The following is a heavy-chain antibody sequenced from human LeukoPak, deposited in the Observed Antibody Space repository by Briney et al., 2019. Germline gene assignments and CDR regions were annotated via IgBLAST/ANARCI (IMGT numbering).Heavy chain of an antibody. CDR1: GYTFTKYA. CDR2: INTNTGNP. Sequence: ASVKVSCKASGYTFTKYAMNWVRQAPGQGLEWMGWINTNTGNPTYAQGFTGRFVFSLDTSVSTAYLQISSLKAEDTAVYYCAREIRILEWLLAVRTPDAGIDYWGQGTLVTVSS. J-gene: IGHJ4*02. D-gene: IGHD3-3*01. CDR3: AREIRILEWLLAVRTPDAGIDY. V-gene: IGHV7-4-1*02.